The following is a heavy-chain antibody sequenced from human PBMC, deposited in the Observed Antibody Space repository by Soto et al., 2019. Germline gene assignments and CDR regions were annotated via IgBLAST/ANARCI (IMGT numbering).Heavy chain of an antibody. CDR3: AKRLVAGTTGGEDY. J-gene: IGHJ4*02. CDR1: GFTFSNYA. Sequence: EVQLLESGGGLVQPGGSLRLSCAASGFTFSNYAMSWARQAPGKGLEWVSAISGSGRSTYYADSVRGRFTISRDKSKNTLYLQMNSLRAEDTAVYYCAKRLVAGTTGGEDYWGQGTLVTVSS. V-gene: IGHV3-23*01. CDR2: ISGSGRST. D-gene: IGHD6-19*01.